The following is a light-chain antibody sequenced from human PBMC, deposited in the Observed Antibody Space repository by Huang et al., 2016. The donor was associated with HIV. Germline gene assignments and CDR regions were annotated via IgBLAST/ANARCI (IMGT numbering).Light chain of an antibody. CDR1: QTVTTN. J-gene: IGKJ1*01. CDR2: GAA. V-gene: IGKV3-15*01. Sequence: EIVMTQPQATLSVSPGERATLSCRASQTVTTNWAWYQQNPGQAPKLLIYGAATRATDVPAMFSGSGSGTEFTLIISGLQSEDFAVYYCQQYYNWPPWTFGQGTKVDFK. CDR3: QQYYNWPPWT.